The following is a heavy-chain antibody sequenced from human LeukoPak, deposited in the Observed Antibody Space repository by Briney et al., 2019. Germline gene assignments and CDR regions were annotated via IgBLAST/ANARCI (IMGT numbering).Heavy chain of an antibody. CDR1: GGTLSSYA. CDR3: ARSATLHYYYYYLDV. D-gene: IGHD1-26*01. V-gene: IGHV1-69*13. CDR2: IMPIFVKA. Sequence: AAVKVSCKDSGGTLSSYAFCRVRQAPGQGREGVGGIMPIFVKADYAPKFQGRVTISADASTSTAYMELSSLRSEDTAVYYCARSATLHYYYYYLDVWGKGTTVTVSS. J-gene: IGHJ6*03.